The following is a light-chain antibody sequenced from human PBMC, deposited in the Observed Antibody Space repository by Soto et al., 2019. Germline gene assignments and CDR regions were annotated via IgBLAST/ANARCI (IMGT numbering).Light chain of an antibody. CDR3: LKCGSSPLT. J-gene: IGKJ1*01. CDR1: LSVSSDY. CDR2: AAS. V-gene: IGKV3-20*01. Sequence: EIVLTQAPGTLSLSPGERATLSCRASLSVSSDYLAWYKQKPGQAPRLLTYAASSRATGIPDRFSGGGSGTLFTLTIRRLEPEDCALYDCLKCGSSPLTFGQGTKKEIK.